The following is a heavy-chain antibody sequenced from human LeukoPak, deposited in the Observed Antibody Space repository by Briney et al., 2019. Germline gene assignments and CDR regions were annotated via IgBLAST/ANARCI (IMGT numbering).Heavy chain of an antibody. CDR2: INSDGSST. J-gene: IGHJ6*03. V-gene: IGHV3-74*01. CDR1: GFTFSSYW. CDR3: ARADYYYYYMDV. Sequence: GGSLRLSCAASGFTFSSYWMHWVRQAPGKGLVWVSRINSDGSSTSYADSVKGRFTISRDNAKNTLYLQMNSLRAEDTAVYYCARADYYYYYMDVWGKGTTVTVSS.